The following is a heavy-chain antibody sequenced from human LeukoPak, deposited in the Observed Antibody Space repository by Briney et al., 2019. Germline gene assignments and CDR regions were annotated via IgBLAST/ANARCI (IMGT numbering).Heavy chain of an antibody. CDR3: ARDQYYYDSSGQDSRFDY. CDR1: GYTFTSYD. V-gene: IGHV1-8*01. J-gene: IGHJ4*02. CDR2: MNPNSGNT. Sequence: GASVKVSCKASGYTFTSYDINWVRQATGQGLEWMGWMNPNSGNTGYAQKFQGRVTMTRNTSISTAYMELSSLRSEDTAVYYCARDQYYYDSSGQDSRFDYWGQGTLVTVSS. D-gene: IGHD3-22*01.